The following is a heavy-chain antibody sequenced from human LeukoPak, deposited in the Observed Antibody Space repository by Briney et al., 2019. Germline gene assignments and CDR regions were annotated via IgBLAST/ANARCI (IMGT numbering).Heavy chain of an antibody. CDR1: GYTISGTNW. Sequence: SETLSLTCDASGYTISGTNWWGWIREPRGEGLEWIGYNSYSGSFYYNSSLGSRVTMSVDTSKTQSSLKLKSVTGVHTAVYYCARTRAGIVGGVDPRGQGTLVTVSS. J-gene: IGHJ5*02. CDR3: ARTRAGIVGGVDP. V-gene: IGHV4-28*05. CDR2: NSYSGSF. D-gene: IGHD1-26*01.